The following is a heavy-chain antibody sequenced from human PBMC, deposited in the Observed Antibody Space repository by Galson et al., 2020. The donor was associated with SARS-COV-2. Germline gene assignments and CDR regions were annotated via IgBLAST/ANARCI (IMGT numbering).Heavy chain of an antibody. V-gene: IGHV1-24*01. D-gene: IGHD4-17*01. CDR2: FDPEDGET. CDR3: ATSPTTVTTPWFDP. Sequence: ASVKVSCKVSGYTLTELSMHWVRQAPGKGLEWMGGFDPEDGETIYAQKFQGRVTMTEDTSTDTAYMELSSLRSEDTAVYYCATSPTTVTTPWFDPWGQGTLVTVSS. CDR1: GYTLTELS. J-gene: IGHJ5*02.